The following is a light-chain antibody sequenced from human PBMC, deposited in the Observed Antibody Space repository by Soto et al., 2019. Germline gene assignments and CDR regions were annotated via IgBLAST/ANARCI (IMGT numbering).Light chain of an antibody. CDR2: GVF. V-gene: IGKV3-20*01. J-gene: IGKJ1*01. CDR3: QDFAYPEWT. CDR1: QSSSNQY. Sequence: VLTQSPYTLSFSPLDRSTLSCRASQSSSNQYLAWYQQRPGQPPRLLIYGVFIRANGIPDRFSGSGFGSDFTLTISRLEPEDFAVYYCQDFAYPEWTFGQGTKV.